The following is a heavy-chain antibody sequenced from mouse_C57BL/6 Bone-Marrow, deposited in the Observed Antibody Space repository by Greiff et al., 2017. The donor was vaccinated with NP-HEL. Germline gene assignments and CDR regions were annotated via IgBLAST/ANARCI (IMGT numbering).Heavy chain of an antibody. CDR2: IDPAHGNT. V-gene: IGHV14-3*01. CDR3: ARSGQLRLRSSWFAY. D-gene: IGHD3-2*02. CDR1: GFNIKNTY. Sequence: EVQLQQSVAELVRPGASVKLSCTASGFNIKNTYMHWVKQRPEQGLEWIGRIDPAHGNTKYAPKFPGKATITADTSSNTAYLQLSSLTSEDTAIYYCARSGQLRLRSSWFAYWGQGTLVTVSA. J-gene: IGHJ3*01.